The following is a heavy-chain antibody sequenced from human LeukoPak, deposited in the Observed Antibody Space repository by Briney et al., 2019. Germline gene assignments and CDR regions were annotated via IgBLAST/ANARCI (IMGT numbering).Heavy chain of an antibody. V-gene: IGHV3-23*01. CDR1: GFTFSSYA. D-gene: IGHD4-11*01. J-gene: IGHJ4*02. CDR2: ISCSGGST. CDR3: AKVGGGLQS. Sequence: GGSLRLSCAASGFTFSSYAMGWVRQAPGKGLEWVSAISCSGGSTYYADSVKGRFTISRDDSKNTLYLQMNSRRAEGTAVYYCAKVGGGLQSWGQGTLVTVSS.